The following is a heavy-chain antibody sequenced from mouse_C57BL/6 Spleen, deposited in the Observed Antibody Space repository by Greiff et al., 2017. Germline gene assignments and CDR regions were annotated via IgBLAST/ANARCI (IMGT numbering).Heavy chain of an antibody. CDR2: IHPNSGST. Sequence: QVQLQQPGAELVKPGASVKLSCKASGYTFTSYWMHWVKQRPGQGLEWIGMIHPNSGSTNYNEKFKSKATLTVDKSSSTAYMQLSSLTSEDSAVYYCARDGELSAMDYWGQGTSVTVSS. V-gene: IGHV1-64*01. CDR3: ARDGELSAMDY. CDR1: GYTFTSYW. J-gene: IGHJ4*01.